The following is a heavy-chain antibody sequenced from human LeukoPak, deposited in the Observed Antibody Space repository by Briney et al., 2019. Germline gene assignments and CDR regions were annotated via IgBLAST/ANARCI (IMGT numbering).Heavy chain of an antibody. CDR3: ARGPSMPKGFDY. Sequence: PSETLSLTCTVSDGSISSHYWSWVRQPPGQGLEWIGYIYYSGSTNYNPSLKSRVTISVDTSKNQFSLKLTSVTAADTAVYYCARGPSMPKGFDYWGQGTLVTVSS. V-gene: IGHV4-59*08. CDR2: IYYSGST. J-gene: IGHJ4*02. D-gene: IGHD2-2*01. CDR1: DGSISSHY.